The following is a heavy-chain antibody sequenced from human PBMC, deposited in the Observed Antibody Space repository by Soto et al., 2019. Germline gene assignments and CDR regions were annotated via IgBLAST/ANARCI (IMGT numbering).Heavy chain of an antibody. CDR2: ISGSGSST. J-gene: IGHJ4*02. CDR3: ANTTVTSFFDY. CDR1: GLIFSNYV. D-gene: IGHD4-17*01. V-gene: IGHV3-23*01. Sequence: EVQLLESGGNLVQPGGSLRLSCAASGLIFSNYVMSWVRQAPGKGLEWVSLISGSGSSTHYADSVKGRFTISRDNSKNTLYLQMNSLRAEDTAIYYCANTTVTSFFDYWGQGTLVTVSS.